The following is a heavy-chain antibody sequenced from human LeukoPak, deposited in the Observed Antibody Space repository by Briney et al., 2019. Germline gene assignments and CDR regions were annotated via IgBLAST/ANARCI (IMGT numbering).Heavy chain of an antibody. Sequence: GGSLRLSCAASGFTFSSNGMNWVRQAPGKGLEWVSSISSSSSYIYYADSVKGRFTISRDNAKNSLYLQMNSLRAEDTAVYFCAREGIGSYYDGSGYYYGLFDYWGQGTLVPVSS. CDR2: ISSSSSYI. CDR3: AREGIGSYYDGSGYYYGLFDY. J-gene: IGHJ4*02. D-gene: IGHD3-22*01. CDR1: GFTFSSNG. V-gene: IGHV3-21*01.